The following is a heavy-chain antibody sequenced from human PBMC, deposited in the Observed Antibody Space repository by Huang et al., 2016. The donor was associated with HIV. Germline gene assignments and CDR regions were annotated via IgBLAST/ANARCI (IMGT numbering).Heavy chain of an antibody. CDR3: ARAVPTPNRFGVGGFDY. CDR1: GFTFSSYS. J-gene: IGHJ4*02. CDR2: MSISSSYI. V-gene: IGHV3-21*01. D-gene: IGHD3-3*01. Sequence: EVQLVESGGGLVKPGGSLRLSCAASGFTFSSYSMNWVRQDPGKGREWVTSMSISSSYIYYADSVKGRFTISRDNAKKSLYLKMNSLRAEDTAVYYCARAVPTPNRFGVGGFDYWGQGTLVTVSS.